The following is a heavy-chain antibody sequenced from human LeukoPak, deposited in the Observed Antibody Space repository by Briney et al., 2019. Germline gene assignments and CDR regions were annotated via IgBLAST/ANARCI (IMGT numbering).Heavy chain of an antibody. V-gene: IGHV3-30*18. Sequence: GRSLRLSCAASGFTFSTYGMHWVRQAPGKGLEWVAVISYDGSNKYYADSVKGRFTISRDNSKNTLYLQMNSLRDEDTAVYYCAKAKGSGWSYYFDYWAREPWSPSPQ. CDR3: AKAKGSGWSYYFDY. CDR2: ISYDGSNK. J-gene: IGHJ4*02. CDR1: GFTFSTYG. D-gene: IGHD6-19*01.